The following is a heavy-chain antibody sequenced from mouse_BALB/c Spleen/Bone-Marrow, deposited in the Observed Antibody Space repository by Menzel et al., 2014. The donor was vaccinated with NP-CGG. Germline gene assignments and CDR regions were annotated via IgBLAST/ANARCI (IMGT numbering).Heavy chain of an antibody. CDR2: INPDSRTI. D-gene: IGHD1-1*01. V-gene: IGHV4-1*02. CDR3: ARPDYYGYLNY. Sequence: EVKLMESGGGLVQPGGSLKLSCAASGFDFSRYWMSWVRQAPGKGLEWIGEINPDSRTINYSPSLKDKFINSRDNAKNTLYLRLNKVRSEDTALYYCARPDYYGYLNYWGQGTTLTVSS. CDR1: GFDFSRYW. J-gene: IGHJ2*01.